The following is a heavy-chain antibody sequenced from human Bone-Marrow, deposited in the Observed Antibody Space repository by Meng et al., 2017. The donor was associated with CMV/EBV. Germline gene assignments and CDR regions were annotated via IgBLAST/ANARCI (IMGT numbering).Heavy chain of an antibody. V-gene: IGHV3-73*01. Sequence: GQGVQSGGGVKKPGSSGKVSCKASGGTFSGSAMHWVRQASGKGLEWVGRIRSKANSYATAYAASVKGRFTISRDDSKNTAYLQMNSLKTEDTAVYYCTILNYDSSGYLDYWGQGTLVTVSS. CDR3: TILNYDSSGYLDY. CDR1: GGTFSGSA. J-gene: IGHJ4*02. CDR2: IRSKANSYAT. D-gene: IGHD3-22*01.